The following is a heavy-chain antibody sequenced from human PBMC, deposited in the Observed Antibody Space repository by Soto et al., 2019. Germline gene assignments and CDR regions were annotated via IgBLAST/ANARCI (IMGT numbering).Heavy chain of an antibody. J-gene: IGHJ4*02. CDR2: INGDGTST. V-gene: IGHV3-74*01. D-gene: IGHD2-21*02. CDR3: VRACRTSDCKVFDS. Sequence: EVQLVESGGGLVQPGGSLRLSCAASGFTFSSYWIHWVRQAPGKGLEWVSRINGDGTSTSHADSVRGRFTISRDNARNSLLLQMTTLRAERTAVYYCVRACRTSDCKVFDSWGRGILVTVSS. CDR1: GFTFSSYW.